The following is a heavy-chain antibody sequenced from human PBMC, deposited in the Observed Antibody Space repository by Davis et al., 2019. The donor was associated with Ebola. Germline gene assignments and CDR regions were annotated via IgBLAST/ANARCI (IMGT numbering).Heavy chain of an antibody. CDR3: ARGCSSTSCYSYYFDY. V-gene: IGHV4-59*01. CDR2: IYYSGST. CDR1: GDSISSYY. J-gene: IGHJ4*02. D-gene: IGHD2-2*02. Sequence: SETLSLTCTVSGDSISSYYWSWIRQPPGKGLEWIGYIYYSGSTNYNPSLKSRVTISVDTSKNQFSLKLSSVTAADTAVYYCARGCSSTSCYSYYFDYWGQGTLVTVSS.